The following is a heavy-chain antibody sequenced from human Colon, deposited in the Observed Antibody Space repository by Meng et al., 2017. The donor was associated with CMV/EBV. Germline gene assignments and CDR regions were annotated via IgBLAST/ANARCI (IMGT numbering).Heavy chain of an antibody. J-gene: IGHJ5*02. CDR2: IHHDGTNK. D-gene: IGHD3-10*01. Sequence: GGSLRLSCAASGFTFSGYGMHWVRQAPGKGPEWVSFIHHDGTNKYYTDSVKGRFTISRDNSKNTLYLQMDSLRVEDTAMYYCAKDRSDPYVLLWFGAFDPWGQGTLVTVS. CDR3: AKDRSDPYVLLWFGAFDP. CDR1: GFTFSGYG. V-gene: IGHV3-30*02.